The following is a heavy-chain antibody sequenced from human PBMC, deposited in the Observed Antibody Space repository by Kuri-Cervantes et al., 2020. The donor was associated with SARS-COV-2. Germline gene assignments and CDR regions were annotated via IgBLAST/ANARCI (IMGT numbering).Heavy chain of an antibody. CDR1: GFSFCTNV. CDR2: MSGSGAST. J-gene: IGHJ4*02. D-gene: IGHD5-24*01. CDR3: AKTSGYNYYFAY. Sequence: GGSLRLSCAASGFSFCTNVMAWVRQAPGKGLEWVSTMSGSGASTHYADSVKGRFTISRDNSKNMLYLQMYSLRAEDTAVYYCAKTSGYNYYFAYWGQGSLVTVSS. V-gene: IGHV3-23*01.